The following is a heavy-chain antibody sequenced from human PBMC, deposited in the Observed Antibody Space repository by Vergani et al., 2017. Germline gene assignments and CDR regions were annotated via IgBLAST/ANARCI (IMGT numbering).Heavy chain of an antibody. CDR1: GGSISSGGYS. J-gene: IGHJ4*02. V-gene: IGHV4-30-2*01. D-gene: IGHD5-12*01. CDR2: IYHSGST. CDR3: ARGGGGSGYGLGY. Sequence: QVQLQESGPGLVKPSQTLSLTCTVSGGSISSGGYSWSWIRQPPGKGLEWIGYIYHSGSTYYNPSLKSRVTISVDRSKNQFSLKLSSVTAADTAVYYCARGGGGSGYGLGYWGQGTLVTVSS.